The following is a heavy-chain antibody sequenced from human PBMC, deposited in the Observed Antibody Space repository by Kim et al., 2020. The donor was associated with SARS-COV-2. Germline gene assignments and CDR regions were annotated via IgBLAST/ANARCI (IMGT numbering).Heavy chain of an antibody. V-gene: IGHV3-48*04. J-gene: IGHJ4*02. CDR2: ISDGGGTT. D-gene: IGHD4-17*01. CDR1: GFIFSAYN. Sequence: GGSLRLSCAASGFIFSAYNMNWVRQAPGQGLEWIAYISDGGGTTYYADSVKGRFIISRDNAKNSLFLHMNSLRADDTAAYYCAREGNSGDYGIFDFWGQGALVSVSS. CDR3: AREGNSGDYGIFDF.